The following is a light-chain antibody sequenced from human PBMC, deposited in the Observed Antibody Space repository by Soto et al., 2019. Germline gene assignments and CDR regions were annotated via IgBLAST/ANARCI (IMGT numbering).Light chain of an antibody. CDR1: QSVRSN. CDR3: QQYNNWPPIT. Sequence: ELVMTQSPAPLSLSPGERATLSCRASQSVRSNLAWYQQKPGQAPRLLISGASTRATGIPARFSGSGSGTEFTLTISSLQPEDFAVYYCQQYNNWPPITFGQGTRLEN. V-gene: IGKV3-15*01. CDR2: GAS. J-gene: IGKJ5*01.